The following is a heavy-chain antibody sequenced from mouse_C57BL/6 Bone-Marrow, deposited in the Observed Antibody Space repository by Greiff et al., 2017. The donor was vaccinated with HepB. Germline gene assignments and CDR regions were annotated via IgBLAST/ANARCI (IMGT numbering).Heavy chain of an antibody. CDR2: ILPGSGST. D-gene: IGHD1-1*01. V-gene: IGHV1-9*01. J-gene: IGHJ1*03. CDR1: GYTFTGYW. CDR3: ARGRVTTVVATRYFDV. Sequence: VQLQQSGAELMKPGASVKLSCKATGYTFTGYWIEWVKQRPGHGLEWIGEILPGSGSTNYNEKFKGKATFTADTSSNTAYMQLSSLTTEDSAIYYCARGRVTTVVATRYFDVWGTGTTVTVSS.